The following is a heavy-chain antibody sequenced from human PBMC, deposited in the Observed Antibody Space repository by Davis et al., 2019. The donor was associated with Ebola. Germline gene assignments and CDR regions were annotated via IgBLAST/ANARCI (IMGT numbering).Heavy chain of an antibody. Sequence: PGGSLRLSCAASGFTVSSNYMSWVRQAPGKGLEWVPVIYSGGSTYYADSVKGRFTISRDNAKNSLYLQMNSLRAEDTAVYYCARDPWIATSTTYQYYYYGMDVWGQGTTVTVSS. V-gene: IGHV3-53*01. CDR2: IYSGGST. CDR3: ARDPWIATSTTYQYYYYGMDV. J-gene: IGHJ6*02. D-gene: IGHD1-14*01. CDR1: GFTVSSNY.